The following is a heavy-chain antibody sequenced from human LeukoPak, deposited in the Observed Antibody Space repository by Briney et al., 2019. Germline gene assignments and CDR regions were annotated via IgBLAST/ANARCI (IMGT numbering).Heavy chain of an antibody. D-gene: IGHD5-18*01. CDR1: GYTFTSYG. CDR2: VSAYNGNT. J-gene: IGHJ6*02. CDR3: ARVLGYSYGPPYYYYGMDV. V-gene: IGHV1-18*01. Sequence: ASVKVSCKASGYTFTSYGISWVRQAPGQGLEWMGWVSAYNGNTNYAQKLQGRVTITTDTSTSTAYMELRSLRSDDTAVYYCARVLGYSYGPPYYYYGMDVWGQGTTVTVSS.